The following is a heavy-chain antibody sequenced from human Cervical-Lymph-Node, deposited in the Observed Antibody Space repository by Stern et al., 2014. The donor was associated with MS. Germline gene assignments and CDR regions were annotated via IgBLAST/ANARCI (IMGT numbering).Heavy chain of an antibody. J-gene: IGHJ3*02. Sequence: VQLVGSGGGVVQPGRSLRLSCAASGFTFSTYGMHWVRQAPGKGLEWVAVIWSDGTNSLYADSVKGRFTISRDNSKNTLYLQMNTLRTEDTAVYYCAREAPVEPAATDAFDIWGRGTMVAVSS. CDR2: IWSDGTNS. CDR1: GFTFSTYG. V-gene: IGHV3-33*01. CDR3: AREAPVEPAATDAFDI. D-gene: IGHD2-2*01.